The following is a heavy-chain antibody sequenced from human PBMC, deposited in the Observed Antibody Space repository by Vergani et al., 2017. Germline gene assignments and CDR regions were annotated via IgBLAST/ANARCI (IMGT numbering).Heavy chain of an antibody. Sequence: QVQLVESGGGLVKPGGSLRLSCAASGFSFYDSYMTWIRQAPGKGLEWIAYISSSSATIYYADSVKGRFIISRDDSKNTLYLQMSSLRVEDTAIYYCAELYGDDGYSPFWGQGTLVTVSS. D-gene: IGHD5-18*01. CDR2: ISSSSATI. CDR1: GFSFYDSY. V-gene: IGHV3-11*01. CDR3: AELYGDDGYSPF. J-gene: IGHJ4*02.